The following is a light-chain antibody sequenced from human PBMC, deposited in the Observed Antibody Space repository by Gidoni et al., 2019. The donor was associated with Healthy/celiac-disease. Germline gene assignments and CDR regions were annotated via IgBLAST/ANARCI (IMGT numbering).Light chain of an antibody. CDR3: NSRDSSGNLL. V-gene: IGLV3-19*01. CDR1: SLRSYY. CDR2: GKN. Sequence: SSELTQDPAVPVALGQTVRITCQGDSLRSYYASWYQQKPGQAPVLVIYGKNNRPSGIPDRFSGSSSGNTASLTITGAQAEDEADYYCNSRDSSGNLLFGGGTKLTVL. J-gene: IGLJ2*01.